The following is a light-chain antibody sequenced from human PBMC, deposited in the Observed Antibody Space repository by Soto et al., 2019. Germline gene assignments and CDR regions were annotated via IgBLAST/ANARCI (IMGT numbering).Light chain of an antibody. J-gene: IGLJ1*01. CDR3: YSFTSGNTLYV. V-gene: IGLV2-8*01. CDR2: DVN. CDR1: SSDVGAHNY. Sequence: QSVLTQPPSASGSPGQSLTISCTGTSSDVGAHNYVSWYQQNPGKAPKLMLYDVNKRPSGVPDRFSGSKSGNTASLTVSGLQAEDEADYYCYSFTSGNTLYVFGTGTKVTVL.